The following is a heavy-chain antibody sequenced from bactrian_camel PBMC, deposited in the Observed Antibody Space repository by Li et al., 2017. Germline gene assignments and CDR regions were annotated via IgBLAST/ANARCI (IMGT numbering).Heavy chain of an antibody. Sequence: GGGSVQTGGSLRLSCVVSGHSRGSNCVGWFRQVPGKEREGVAVICVGDGTKYYADSVQGRFTISKDNAKNTVYLQMNSLKPEDTAMYYCAARGPYCYTKLSVADFTYWGQGTQVTVS. D-gene: IGHD2*01. CDR1: GHSRGSNC. J-gene: IGHJ6*01. CDR3: AARGPYCYTKLSVADFTY. V-gene: IGHV3-3*01. CDR2: ICVGDGTK.